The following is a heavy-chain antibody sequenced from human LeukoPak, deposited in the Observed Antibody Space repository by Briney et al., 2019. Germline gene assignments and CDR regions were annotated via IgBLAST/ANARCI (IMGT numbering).Heavy chain of an antibody. CDR3: ASNTNYYENTGHYVLDS. CDR1: GGTFSTYA. Sequence: SVKVSCKASGGTFSTYAISWVRQAPGQGLEWMGGIIPILGTANYAQEFKGRVTITADEFTGTAYMELTSLRSEDTAVFYCASNTNYYENTGHYVLDSWGQGALVTVSS. D-gene: IGHD3-22*01. CDR2: IIPILGTA. J-gene: IGHJ5*01. V-gene: IGHV1-69*13.